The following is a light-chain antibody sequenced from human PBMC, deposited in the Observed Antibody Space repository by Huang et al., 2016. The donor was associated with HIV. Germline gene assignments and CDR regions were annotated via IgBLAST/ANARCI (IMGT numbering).Light chain of an antibody. CDR2: GAF. V-gene: IGKV3-15*01. CDR1: QSVSIN. J-gene: IGKJ2*01. CDR3: QQYDNWPPYT. Sequence: EIVMTQSPATLSVSPGERATLSCRASQSVSINLAWYQQKPGQAPRLLIYGAFTRATAVPARVSGSGSGTEFTLTISSLQSEDFAFYYCQQYDNWPPYTFGQGTKLEIK.